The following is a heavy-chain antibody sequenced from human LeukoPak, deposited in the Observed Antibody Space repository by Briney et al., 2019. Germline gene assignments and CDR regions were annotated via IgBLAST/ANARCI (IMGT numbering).Heavy chain of an antibody. CDR2: INHSGST. V-gene: IGHV4-34*01. Sequence: SETLSLTCAVYGGSFSGYYWSWIRQPPGKGLEWIGEINHSGSTNYNPSLKSRVTISVDTSKSQFSLKLSSVTAADTAVYYCARSLVVVPAAMSLGYYYYYYMDVWGKGTTVTVS. J-gene: IGHJ6*03. CDR3: ARSLVVVPAAMSLGYYYYYYMDV. D-gene: IGHD2-2*01. CDR1: GGSFSGYY.